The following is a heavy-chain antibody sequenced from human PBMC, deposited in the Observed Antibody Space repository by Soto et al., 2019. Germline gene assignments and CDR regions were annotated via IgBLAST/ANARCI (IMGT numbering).Heavy chain of an antibody. CDR1: GGTFSSYA. D-gene: IGHD3-10*01. CDR3: ARVTAMVRGVIDNWFDP. J-gene: IGHJ5*02. V-gene: IGHV1-69*01. Sequence: QVPLVQSGAEVKKPGSSVTVSCKASGGTFSSYAIHWVRQAPGQGLEWMGGIIPMYGPAKYAQRFQGRVTITADESTTTVYMELTSLTSHYTAVYDCARVTAMVRGVIDNWFDPWGHGTLVPVSS. CDR2: IIPMYGPA.